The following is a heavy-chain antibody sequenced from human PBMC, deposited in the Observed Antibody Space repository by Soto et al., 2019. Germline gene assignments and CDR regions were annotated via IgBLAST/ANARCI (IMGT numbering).Heavy chain of an antibody. CDR2: INAGNGNT. CDR1: GYTFTSYA. Sequence: QVQLVQSGADEKKPGASVKVSCKASGYTFTSYAMHWVRQAPGQRLEWMGWINAGNGNTKCSQKFQDRVTITRNTSASTAYMELSRLRSEDTAVYYCARGESVVGDYWGQGTLVTVSS. V-gene: IGHV1-3*05. D-gene: IGHD2-15*01. CDR3: ARGESVVGDY. J-gene: IGHJ4*02.